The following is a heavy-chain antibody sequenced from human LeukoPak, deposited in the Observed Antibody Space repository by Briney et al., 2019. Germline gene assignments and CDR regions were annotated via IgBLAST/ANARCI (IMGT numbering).Heavy chain of an antibody. V-gene: IGHV4-4*07. CDR2: IYTSGST. Sequence: SETLSLTCTVSGGSIRSYYWSWIRQPAGKGLEWIGRIYTSGSTNYNPSLKSRVTMSVDTSKNQFSLKLSSVTAADTAVYYCARGDYLSYYYYGMDVWGQGTTVTVSS. CDR3: ARGDYLSYYYYGMDV. J-gene: IGHJ6*02. D-gene: IGHD4-17*01. CDR1: GGSIRSYY.